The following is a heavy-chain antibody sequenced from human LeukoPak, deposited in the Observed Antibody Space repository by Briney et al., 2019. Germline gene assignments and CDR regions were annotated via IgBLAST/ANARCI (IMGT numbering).Heavy chain of an antibody. CDR1: ELTSSTSW. J-gene: IGHJ4*02. CDR3: VGWGISGITNH. Sequence: GGSLRLSCAASELTSSTSWMSWVRQAPGKGLEWVAQTKQDGSEKYYVDSVKGRFTTSRDKNSLFLQMNSVRAEDAAVYYCVGWGISGITNHWGQGTLVTVSS. D-gene: IGHD1-7*01. CDR2: TKQDGSEK. V-gene: IGHV3-7*01.